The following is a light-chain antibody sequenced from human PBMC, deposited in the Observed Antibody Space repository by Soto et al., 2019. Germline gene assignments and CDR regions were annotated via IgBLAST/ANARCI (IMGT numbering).Light chain of an antibody. CDR2: GAS. Sequence: EIVLTPSPATLSLSPGESATLSCRASQSVNNYLAWYQQRPGQAPRLLIYGASTRATGIPARFSGSGSGTDFTLTISSLESEDFAVYYCQQRSNWPWTFGQGTKVDIK. V-gene: IGKV3-11*01. CDR3: QQRSNWPWT. CDR1: QSVNNY. J-gene: IGKJ1*01.